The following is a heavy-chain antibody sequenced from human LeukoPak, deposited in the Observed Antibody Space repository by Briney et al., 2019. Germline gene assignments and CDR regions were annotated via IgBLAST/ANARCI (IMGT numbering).Heavy chain of an antibody. CDR1: GGSISSYY. CDR3: ARHRDDSSGYYFDLDY. D-gene: IGHD3-22*01. CDR2: IYYSGST. Sequence: SETLSLTCTVSGGSISSYYWSWIRQPPGKGLEWIGYIYYSGSTNYNPPLKSRVTISVDTSKNQFSLKLSSVTAADTAVYYCARHRDDSSGYYFDLDYWGQGTLVTVSS. J-gene: IGHJ4*02. V-gene: IGHV4-59*01.